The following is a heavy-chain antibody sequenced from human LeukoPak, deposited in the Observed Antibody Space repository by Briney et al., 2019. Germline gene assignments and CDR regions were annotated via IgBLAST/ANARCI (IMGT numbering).Heavy chain of an antibody. CDR1: GGSISSSSYY. J-gene: IGHJ4*02. Sequence: SETLSLTCTVSGGSISSSSYYWGWIRQPPGKGLEWIGYIYYSGTTNYNPSLKSRVTISVDTSKNQFSLKLTSVTAADTAVYYCAEDRSDSSGWYYFDYWGQGTLVTVSS. CDR3: AEDRSDSSGWYYFDY. D-gene: IGHD6-19*01. CDR2: IYYSGTT. V-gene: IGHV4-61*05.